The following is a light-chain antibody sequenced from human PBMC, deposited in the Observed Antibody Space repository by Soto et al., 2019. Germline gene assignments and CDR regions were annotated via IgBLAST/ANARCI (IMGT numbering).Light chain of an antibody. CDR3: SSYISSSTLEV. Sequence: QSALTQPASVSGSPGQSITISCTGTSSDVGGYDYVSWYQQHPGKAPKLMIYDVSSRPSGVSNRFSGSKSGNTASLTISGLQAEDEADYYCSSYISSSTLEVFGTGTKVTVL. CDR2: DVS. J-gene: IGLJ1*01. V-gene: IGLV2-14*03. CDR1: SSDVGGYDY.